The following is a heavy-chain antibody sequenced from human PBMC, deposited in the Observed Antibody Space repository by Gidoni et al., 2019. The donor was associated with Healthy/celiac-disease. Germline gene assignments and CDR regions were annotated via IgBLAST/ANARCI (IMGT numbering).Heavy chain of an antibody. V-gene: IGHV3-21*01. D-gene: IGHD2-15*01. CDR1: RFTFSSYS. J-gene: IGHJ4*02. CDR2: ISSSSSYI. Sequence: ELQLVESGGGLVKPVGSLRLSCAASRFTFSSYSMNWVRQAPGQGMEWVSSISSSSSYIYYADSVKGRFTISSDNAKNSLYLQMNSLRAEDTAVYYCARGRYCSGGSCFRLFDYWGQGTLVTVSS. CDR3: ARGRYCSGGSCFRLFDY.